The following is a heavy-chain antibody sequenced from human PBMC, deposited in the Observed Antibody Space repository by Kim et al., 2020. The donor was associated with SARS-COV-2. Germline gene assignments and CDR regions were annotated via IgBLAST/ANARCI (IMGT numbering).Heavy chain of an antibody. Sequence: GGSLRLSCVASGFTFSSYSIHWVRQAPGKGLEWVSSISRDSAYIYYADSVRGRFTISRDNAQNSLYLQMNSLRAEDTAVYYCASERWSGPFDYWGQGIL. D-gene: IGHD6-25*01. CDR3: ASERWSGPFDY. CDR1: GFTFSSYS. V-gene: IGHV3-21*01. CDR2: ISRDSAYI. J-gene: IGHJ4*02.